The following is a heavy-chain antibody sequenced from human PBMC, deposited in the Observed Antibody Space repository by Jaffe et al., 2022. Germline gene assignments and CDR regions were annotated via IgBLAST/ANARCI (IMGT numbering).Heavy chain of an antibody. CDR1: GFTFSSYG. D-gene: IGHD3-22*01. J-gene: IGHJ3*02. CDR2: IRYDGSNK. Sequence: QVQLVESGGGVVQPGGSLRLSCAASGFTFSSYGMHWVRQAPGKGLEWVAFIRYDGSNKYYADSVKGRFTISRDNSKNTLYLQMNSLRAEDTAVYYCAKDRSHYYDSSGYYSRAFDIWGQGTMVTVSS. V-gene: IGHV3-30*02. CDR3: AKDRSHYYDSSGYYSRAFDI.